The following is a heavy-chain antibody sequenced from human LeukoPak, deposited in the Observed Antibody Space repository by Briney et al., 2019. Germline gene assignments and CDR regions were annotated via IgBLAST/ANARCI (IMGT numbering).Heavy chain of an antibody. CDR2: ISGSGGST. J-gene: IGHJ4*02. V-gene: IGHV3-23*01. Sequence: PGGSLRLSCAASGFTFSSYAMRWVRQAPGKGLEWVSAISGSGGSTYYADSVKGRFTISRDNSKNTLWLQMNSLRAEDTAVYYCAKVKEMYSSGSYYFDYWGQGTLVTVSS. CDR1: GFTFSSYA. CDR3: AKVKEMYSSGSYYFDY. D-gene: IGHD6-19*01.